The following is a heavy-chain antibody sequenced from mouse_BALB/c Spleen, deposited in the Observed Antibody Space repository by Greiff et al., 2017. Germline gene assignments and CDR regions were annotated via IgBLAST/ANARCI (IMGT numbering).Heavy chain of an antibody. V-gene: IGHV5-6-2*01. D-gene: IGHD1-1*01. Sequence: EVKLVESGGGLVKLGGSLKLSCAASGFTFSSYYMSWVRQTPEKRLELVAAINSNGGSTYYPDTVKGRFTISRDNAKNTLYLQMSSLKSEDTALYYCARQGITTVVYFDYWGQGTTLTVSS. CDR1: GFTFSSYY. J-gene: IGHJ2*01. CDR2: INSNGGST. CDR3: ARQGITTVVYFDY.